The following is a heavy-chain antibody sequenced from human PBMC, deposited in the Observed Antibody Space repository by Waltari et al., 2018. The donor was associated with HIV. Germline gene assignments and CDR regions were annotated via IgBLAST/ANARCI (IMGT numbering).Heavy chain of an antibody. J-gene: IGHJ3*02. V-gene: IGHV4-59*08. D-gene: IGHD1-26*01. CDR2: IYYSGST. CDR1: GGSISSYY. Sequence: QVQLQESGPGLVKPSETLSLTCTVSGGSISSYYWSWIRQPPGKGLEWIGYIYYSGSTNYNPSLKSRVTISVDTSKNQFSLKLSSVTAADTAVYYCARHRLYSGSYLDAFDIWGQGTMVTVSS. CDR3: ARHRLYSGSYLDAFDI.